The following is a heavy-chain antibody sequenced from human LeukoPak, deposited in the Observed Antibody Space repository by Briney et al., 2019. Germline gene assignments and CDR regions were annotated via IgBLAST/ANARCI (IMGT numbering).Heavy chain of an antibody. CDR1: GFTFSSYG. D-gene: IGHD3-22*01. Sequence: GRSLRLSCAASGFTFSSYGMHWVRQAPGKGLEWVAVIWYDGSNKYYADSVKGRFTISRDNSKNTLYLHMNSLRAEDTAVYYCAKDSDYVSSGDADYWGQGTLVTVSS. CDR3: AKDSDYVSSGDADY. V-gene: IGHV3-33*06. J-gene: IGHJ4*02. CDR2: IWYDGSNK.